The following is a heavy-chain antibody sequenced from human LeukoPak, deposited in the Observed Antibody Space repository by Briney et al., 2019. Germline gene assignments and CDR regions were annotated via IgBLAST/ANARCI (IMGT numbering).Heavy chain of an antibody. CDR2: IYHSGST. D-gene: IGHD1-26*01. J-gene: IGHJ4*02. CDR3: ARLRGSYQHFDY. V-gene: IGHV4-38-2*01. CDR1: GYSISSGYY. Sequence: SSETLSLTCAVSGYSISSGYYWGWIRPPPGKGLEWIGSIYHSGSTYYNPSLKSRVTISVDTSKNQFSLKLSSVTAADTAVYYCARLRGSYQHFDYWGQGTLVTVSS.